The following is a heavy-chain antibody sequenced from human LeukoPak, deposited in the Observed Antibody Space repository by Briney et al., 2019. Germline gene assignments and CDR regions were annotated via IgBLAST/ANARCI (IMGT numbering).Heavy chain of an antibody. D-gene: IGHD3-10*01. CDR3: AKGLDGSGSYSPLDY. CDR1: GFTFSNYA. J-gene: IGHJ4*02. CDR2: ISNSGDYT. Sequence: PGGSLRLSCSASGFTFSNYAMTWVRQAPGKGLEWVSSISNSGDYTYYADSVKGRFTISRDSSKNALFLQMNSLRAEDTAVYYCAKGLDGSGSYSPLDYWGQGTLVTVSS. V-gene: IGHV3-23*01.